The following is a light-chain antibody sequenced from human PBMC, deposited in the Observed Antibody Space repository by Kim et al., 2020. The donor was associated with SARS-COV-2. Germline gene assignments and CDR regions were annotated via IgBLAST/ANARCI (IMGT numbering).Light chain of an antibody. CDR3: QVWDSSSDLWV. Sequence: AGKTARITCGRNKIGSKSVRCYQQKPGQAPVLVIYYDRDRPSGIPERFSGSNAGNTATLTISRDEAGDEADYYCQVWDSSSDLWVFGGGTQLTVL. J-gene: IGLJ3*02. CDR1: KIGSKS. CDR2: YDR. V-gene: IGLV3-21*04.